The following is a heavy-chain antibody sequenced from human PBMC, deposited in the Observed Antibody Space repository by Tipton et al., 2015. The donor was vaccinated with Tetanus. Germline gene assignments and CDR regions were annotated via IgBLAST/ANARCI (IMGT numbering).Heavy chain of an antibody. CDR1: GFNFSVYG. V-gene: IGHV3-33*01. CDR2: VWYGGSHK. CDR3: ARSVEYGFDS. D-gene: IGHD2/OR15-2a*01. J-gene: IGHJ4*02. Sequence: SLRLSCAASGFNFSVYGMHWVRQAPGKGLDWVAVVWYGGSHKYYADSVKGRFTISRDNSKDTVFLEMNSLRDEDTALYYCARSVEYGFDSWGQGTPVTVSS.